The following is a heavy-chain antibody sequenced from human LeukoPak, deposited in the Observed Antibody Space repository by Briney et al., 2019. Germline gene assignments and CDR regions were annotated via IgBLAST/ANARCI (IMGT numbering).Heavy chain of an antibody. CDR2: ISGSGGST. CDR1: GFTFSSYA. D-gene: IGHD2-15*01. J-gene: IGHJ4*02. V-gene: IGHV3-23*01. CDR3: AKDEDIVVVVVSY. Sequence: GGSLRLSCAASGFTFSSYAMSWVRQAPGKGLEWVSAISGSGGSTYYADSVKGRFTIARYNSKNTLYLQMNSLRAEDTAVYYCAKDEDIVVVVVSYWGQGTLVTVSS.